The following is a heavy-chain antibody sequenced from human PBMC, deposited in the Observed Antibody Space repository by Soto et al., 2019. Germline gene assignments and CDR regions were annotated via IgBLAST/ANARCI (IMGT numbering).Heavy chain of an antibody. Sequence: QVQLQESGPGLVKPSETLSLTCTVSGGSISSYYWSWIRQPPGKGLEWIGYIYYSGSTNYNPSLKRRVTISVDKSKNQFSLKLSSVTAADTAVYYCARMWLAQEHDAFDIWGQGTMVTVSS. J-gene: IGHJ3*02. CDR1: GGSISSYY. D-gene: IGHD6-19*01. V-gene: IGHV4-59*08. CDR3: ARMWLAQEHDAFDI. CDR2: IYYSGST.